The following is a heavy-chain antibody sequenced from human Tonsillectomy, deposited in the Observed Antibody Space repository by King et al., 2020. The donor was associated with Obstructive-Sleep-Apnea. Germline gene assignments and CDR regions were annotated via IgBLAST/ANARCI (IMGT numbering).Heavy chain of an antibody. Sequence: VQLVESGGGLVQPGGSLRLSCAASGFSFSSNSMNWVRQAPGKGLEWVSYISSSNSTIYYADSLKGRFTISRDNAKNSLSLQMNSLRAEDTAVYYCAREGGIGYWGQGTLVTVSS. V-gene: IGHV3-48*04. CDR2: ISSSNSTI. J-gene: IGHJ4*02. D-gene: IGHD3-16*01. CDR3: AREGGIGY. CDR1: GFSFSSNS.